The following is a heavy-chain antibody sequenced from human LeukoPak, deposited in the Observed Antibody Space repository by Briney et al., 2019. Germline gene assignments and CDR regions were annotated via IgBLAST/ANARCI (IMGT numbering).Heavy chain of an antibody. J-gene: IGHJ4*02. V-gene: IGHV3-73*01. CDR2: IKSKLFNSET. D-gene: IGHD3-16*01. CDR3: FRYEETSGRFGDS. Sequence: GGSLRLSCAASGFTFYDSAIHWVRQAPGKGLEWLGRIKSKLFNSETAYVESVKGRFTIYKDDSKNMAFLAMNNLKTDDTALYYCFRYEETSGRFGDSWGQGALVTVSS. CDR1: GFTFYDSA.